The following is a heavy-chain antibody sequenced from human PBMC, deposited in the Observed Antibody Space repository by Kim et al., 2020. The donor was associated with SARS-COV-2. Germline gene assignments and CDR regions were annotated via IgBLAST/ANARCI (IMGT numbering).Heavy chain of an antibody. Sequence: GGSLRLSCAASGFTFGDYAMHWVRQAPGKGLEWVSGISWNSGSIGYADSVKGRFTISRDNAKNSLYLQMNSLRAEDTALYYCAKSPDIAAPFDYWGQGTLVTVSS. V-gene: IGHV3-9*01. J-gene: IGHJ4*02. CDR3: AKSPDIAAPFDY. CDR2: ISWNSGSI. D-gene: IGHD6-6*01. CDR1: GFTFGDYA.